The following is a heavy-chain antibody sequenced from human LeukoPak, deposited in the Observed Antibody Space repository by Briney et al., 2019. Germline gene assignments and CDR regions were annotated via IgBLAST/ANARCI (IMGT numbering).Heavy chain of an antibody. D-gene: IGHD6-13*01. CDR1: GGSISSSSHY. V-gene: IGHV4-39*07. J-gene: IGHJ2*01. CDR3: AREGSIAGPFRGWYFDL. CDR2: IYYSGST. Sequence: KPSETLSLTCSVSGGSISSSSHYWDWIRQPPGEGLEWIGSIYYSGSTYYNPSLKSRVTISVDTSKNQFSLKLISVTAADTAVYYCAREGSIAGPFRGWYFDLWGRGTLVTVSS.